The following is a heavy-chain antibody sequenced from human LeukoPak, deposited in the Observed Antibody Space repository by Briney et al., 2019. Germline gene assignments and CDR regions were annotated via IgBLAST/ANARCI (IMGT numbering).Heavy chain of an antibody. V-gene: IGHV3-23*01. CDR3: ARWLCTRVSCYYDY. CDR2: ISGSGGST. D-gene: IGHD3-22*01. Sequence: GGSLRLSCAASGFTFSSYAMSWVRQAPGKGLEWVSAISGSGGSTYYADSVKGRFTISRDNSKNTLYLQMDSLRVDDTAIYYCARWLCTRVSCYYDYWGQGTLVTVSS. J-gene: IGHJ4*02. CDR1: GFTFSSYA.